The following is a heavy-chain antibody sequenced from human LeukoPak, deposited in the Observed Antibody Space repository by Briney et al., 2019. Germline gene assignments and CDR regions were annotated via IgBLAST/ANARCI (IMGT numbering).Heavy chain of an antibody. D-gene: IGHD5-18*01. J-gene: IGHJ4*02. Sequence: PSETLSLTCTGSGDSISSYYWSWIRQPPGKGLEWVGYIYYSGSTNYNPSLKSRVTISVDASKNQLSLKLSSVTAADTAVYSCARGDGYSYGNNIAYWGQGTLVTVHS. CDR3: ARGDGYSYGNNIAY. V-gene: IGHV4-59*01. CDR2: IYYSGST. CDR1: GDSISSYY.